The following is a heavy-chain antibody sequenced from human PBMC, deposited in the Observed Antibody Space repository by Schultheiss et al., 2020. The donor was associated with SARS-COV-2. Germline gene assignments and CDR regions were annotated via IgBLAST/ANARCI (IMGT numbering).Heavy chain of an antibody. CDR2: MSYDGSNK. D-gene: IGHD2-2*01. CDR3: AKGGCSSISCYLDFDY. V-gene: IGHV3-30-3*01. J-gene: IGHJ4*02. CDR1: GFTFSSYA. Sequence: GGSLRLSCAASGFTFSSYAMHWVRQAPGKGLEWVAIMSYDGSNKYYADSVKGRFTISRDNAKNSLYLQMNSLRAEDTALYYCAKGGCSSISCYLDFDYWGQGTQVTVSS.